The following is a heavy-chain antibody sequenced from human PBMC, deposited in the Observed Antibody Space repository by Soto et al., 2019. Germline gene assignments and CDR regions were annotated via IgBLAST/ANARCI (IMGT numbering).Heavy chain of an antibody. V-gene: IGHV3-15*07. Sequence: PGGSLRLSCAASGFTFSDAWMNWVRQAPGKGLEWVGRIKSYTHGGTADYAAPVKGRFTISRDDSKSTLCLQMDSLKTDDTAVYFCTTMPLGYCAHFTCFSYFDYWGKGALVTVSS. D-gene: IGHD2-2*03. CDR1: GFTFSDAW. CDR3: TTMPLGYCAHFTCFSYFDY. CDR2: IKSYTHGGTA. J-gene: IGHJ4*02.